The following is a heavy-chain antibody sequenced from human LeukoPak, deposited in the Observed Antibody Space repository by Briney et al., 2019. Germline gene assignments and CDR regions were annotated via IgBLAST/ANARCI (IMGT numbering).Heavy chain of an antibody. D-gene: IGHD1-1*01. CDR3: APGTGGY. V-gene: IGHV3-23*01. CDR1: GFTFTSYS. Sequence: GGSLRLSCAASGFTFTSYSMNWVRQAPGKGLEWVSTISGGGGSTYYADSVKGRFTISRDNSKNTLYLQMNSLRAEDTAVYYCAPGTGGYWGQGTLVTVSS. CDR2: ISGGGGST. J-gene: IGHJ4*02.